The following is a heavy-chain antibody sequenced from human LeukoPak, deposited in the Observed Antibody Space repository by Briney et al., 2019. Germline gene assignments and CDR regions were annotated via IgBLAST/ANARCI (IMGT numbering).Heavy chain of an antibody. D-gene: IGHD6-6*01. J-gene: IGHJ3*02. V-gene: IGHV3-21*01. Sequence: GGSLRLSCAASGFTFSSYGMSWVRQAPGKGLEWVSSISSSSSYIYYADSVKGRFTISRDNAKNSLYLQMNSLRAEDTAVYYCARASIAAHAFDIWGQGTMVTVSS. CDR3: ARASIAAHAFDI. CDR2: ISSSSSYI. CDR1: GFTFSSYG.